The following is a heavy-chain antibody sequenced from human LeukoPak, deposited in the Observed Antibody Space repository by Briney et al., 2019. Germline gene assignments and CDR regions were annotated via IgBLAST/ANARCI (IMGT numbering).Heavy chain of an antibody. CDR2: ISSISSSTI. V-gene: IGHV3-48*01. D-gene: IGHD2-2*01. J-gene: IGHJ2*01. CDR3: ARDVYCSSTSYCYWFFDL. Sequence: GGSLRLSCAASGFTFSSYSMNWVRQAPGKGLEWVSYISSISSSTIYYADSVKGRFTISRDNAKNSLYLQMNSLRAEDTAVYYCARDVYCSSTSYCYWFFDLWGRGTLVTVSS. CDR1: GFTFSSYS.